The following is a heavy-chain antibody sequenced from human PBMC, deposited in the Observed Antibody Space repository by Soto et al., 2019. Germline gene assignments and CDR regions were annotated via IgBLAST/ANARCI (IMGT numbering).Heavy chain of an antibody. CDR1: GAPMNSYH. D-gene: IGHD6-13*01. J-gene: IGHJ5*02. CDR3: ARGQGIAAAGITWFDP. CDR2: IPSSGST. Sequence: QVQLQASGPGLVKPSETLSLTCTVSGAPMNSYHWSWIRQPAGKGLEWIGHIPSSGSTNYNPPLKRRVRMSVDTSKDQFSLRLMSLTVAVTAVYYCARGQGIAAAGITWFDPWGQGSLVTVSS. V-gene: IGHV4-4*07.